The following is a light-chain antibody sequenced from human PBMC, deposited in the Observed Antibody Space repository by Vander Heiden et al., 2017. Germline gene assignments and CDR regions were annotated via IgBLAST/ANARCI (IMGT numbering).Light chain of an antibody. J-gene: IGKJ4*01. Sequence: EIVLTQSPGTLSLSPGERDTLSCRASQSVSSDYLAWYQQKPGQAPRLLIFRASNRATGIPDRFSGSGSGTDFTLTISRLEPEDFAVYYCQQYGSPLTFGGGTKVDIK. CDR2: RAS. V-gene: IGKV3-20*01. CDR1: QSVSSDY. CDR3: QQYGSPLT.